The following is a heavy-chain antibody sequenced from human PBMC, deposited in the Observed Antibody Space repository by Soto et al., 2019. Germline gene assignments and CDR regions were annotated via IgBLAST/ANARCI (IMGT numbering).Heavy chain of an antibody. CDR3: AKDRKSLLGFGEAEWAFDI. Sequence: EVQLLESGGGLVQPGGSLRLSCAASGFTFSSYAMSWVRQAPGKGLEWVSAISGSGGSTYYADSVKGRFTISRDNSKNTLYLQMNSLRAADTAVYYCAKDRKSLLGFGEAEWAFDIWGQGTMVTVSS. V-gene: IGHV3-23*01. J-gene: IGHJ3*02. CDR1: GFTFSSYA. CDR2: ISGSGGST. D-gene: IGHD3-10*01.